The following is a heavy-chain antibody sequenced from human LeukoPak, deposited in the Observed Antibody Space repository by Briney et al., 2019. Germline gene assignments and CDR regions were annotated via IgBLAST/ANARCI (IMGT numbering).Heavy chain of an antibody. CDR2: ISAYNGNT. V-gene: IGHV1-18*01. CDR3: ATDLGSSGWDEAFDI. J-gene: IGHJ3*02. Sequence: ASVKVSCKASGYTFTSYGISWVRQAPGQGLEWMGWISAYNGNTNYAQKLQGRVTMTEDTSTDTAYMELSSLRSEDTAVYYCATDLGSSGWDEAFDIWGQGTMVTVSS. D-gene: IGHD6-19*01. CDR1: GYTFTSYG.